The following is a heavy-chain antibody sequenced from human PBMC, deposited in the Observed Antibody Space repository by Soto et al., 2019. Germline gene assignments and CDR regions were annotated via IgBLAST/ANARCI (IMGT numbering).Heavy chain of an antibody. J-gene: IGHJ6*02. CDR3: ARDTSRPWSLSGGYYYYGMDV. CDR2: ISISSSYI. D-gene: IGHD1-1*01. Sequence: MRLSCAASGFTFSSYSMNWVRQAPGKGLEWVSSISISSSYIYYADSVKGRFTISRDNAKNSLYLQMNSLRAEDTAVYYCARDTSRPWSLSGGYYYYGMDVWGQGTTVTVSS. CDR1: GFTFSSYS. V-gene: IGHV3-21*01.